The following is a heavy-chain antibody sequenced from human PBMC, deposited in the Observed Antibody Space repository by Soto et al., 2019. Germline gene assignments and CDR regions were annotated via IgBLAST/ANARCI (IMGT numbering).Heavy chain of an antibody. Sequence: SETLSLTCAVYGGSFSGYYWSWIRQPPGKGLEWIGEINHSGSTNYNPSLKSRVTISVDTSKNQFSLKLSSVTAADTAVYYCARVGTTVTPNYYYYYYMDVWGKGTTVTVSS. CDR1: GGSFSGYY. CDR3: ARVGTTVTPNYYYYYYMDV. J-gene: IGHJ6*03. V-gene: IGHV4-34*01. D-gene: IGHD4-17*01. CDR2: INHSGST.